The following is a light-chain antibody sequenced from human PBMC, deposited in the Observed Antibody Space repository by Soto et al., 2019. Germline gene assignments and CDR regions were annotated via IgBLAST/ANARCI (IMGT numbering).Light chain of an antibody. CDR3: CSYTGGSTAYV. J-gene: IGLJ1*01. CDR1: SNDVGNYNL. CDR2: EDS. Sequence: QSVLTQPASVSGSPGQSITVSCTGSSNDVGNYNLVSWYQQSPGKAPKLLIYEDSKRPSGVSNRFSGSKSGDTASLTISGLQAEDEADYYCCSYTGGSTAYVFSNGTKLTVL. V-gene: IGLV2-23*01.